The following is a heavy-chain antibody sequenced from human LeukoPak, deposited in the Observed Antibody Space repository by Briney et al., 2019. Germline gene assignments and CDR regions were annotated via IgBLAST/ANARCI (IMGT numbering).Heavy chain of an antibody. CDR2: INFNGGRT. CDR3: AKGGRGSWAGNTGD. V-gene: IGHV3-23*01. CDR1: GFDFSSHG. D-gene: IGHD3-10*01. Sequence: GGSLRLPCAASGFDFSSHGMNWVRQAPGKGLEWVSTINFNGGRTYYADSVKGRFSVSRDNSKDTLYLQMNSLRVEDTAVYYCAKGGRGSWAGNTGDWGQGTLVSVSS. J-gene: IGHJ4*02.